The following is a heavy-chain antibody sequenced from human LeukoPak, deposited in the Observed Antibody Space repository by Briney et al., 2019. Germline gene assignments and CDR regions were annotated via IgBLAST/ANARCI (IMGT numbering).Heavy chain of an antibody. D-gene: IGHD3-10*01. J-gene: IGHJ4*02. CDR2: ISSGGTYE. CDR1: GFTFSNYA. Sequence: GGSLRLSCAASGFTFSNYAMHWVRQAPGKGLEWVSLISSGGTYEYYADSVKGRFTISRDNSKNTLYLQLNSLRAEDTAVYYCARDSTYYYDSGSSGPHYFDNWGQGTLVSVSS. CDR3: ARDSTYYYDSGSSGPHYFDN. V-gene: IGHV3-30*01.